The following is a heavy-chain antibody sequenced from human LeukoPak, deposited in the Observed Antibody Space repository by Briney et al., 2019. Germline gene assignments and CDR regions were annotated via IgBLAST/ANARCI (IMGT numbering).Heavy chain of an antibody. CDR2: IKSKTDGGTT. D-gene: IGHD2-2*01. Sequence: PGGSLRLSCAASGFTFSNAWMSWVRQAPGKGLEWVGRIKSKTDGGTTDYAAPVKGRFTISRDDSKNTLYLQMNSLRAEDTAVYYCAKASFSCSSTSCYSSLSYYYYMDVWGKGTTVTISS. CDR1: GFTFSNAW. J-gene: IGHJ6*03. V-gene: IGHV3-15*01. CDR3: AKASFSCSSTSCYSSLSYYYYMDV.